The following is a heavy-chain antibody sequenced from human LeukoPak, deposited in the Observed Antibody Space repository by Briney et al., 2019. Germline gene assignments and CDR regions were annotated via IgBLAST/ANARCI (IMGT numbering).Heavy chain of an antibody. CDR2: ISYDGRVK. CDR1: GFTFSSYS. J-gene: IGHJ4*02. D-gene: IGHD6-19*01. Sequence: GGSLRLSCAASGFTFSSYSMNWVRQAPGKGLEWLSFISYDGRVKYYADSVKGRFTIPRDNSKNTLYLQMNSLRAEDTAVYYCARVAKPYSSGWVDYWGQGTLVTVSS. CDR3: ARVAKPYSSGWVDY. V-gene: IGHV3-30*03.